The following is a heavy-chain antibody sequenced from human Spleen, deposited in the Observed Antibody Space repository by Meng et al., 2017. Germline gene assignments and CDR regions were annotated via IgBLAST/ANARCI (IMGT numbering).Heavy chain of an antibody. CDR1: GFSFSTFG. V-gene: IGHV3-NL1*01. J-gene: IGHJ6*02. Sequence: GESLKISCAASGFSFSTFGMHWVRQAPGRGLEWVSVISGSGGRTYYADSVKGRFTISRDNTKNSLYLQMNSLRAEDTAVYYCARAPYGIDVWGQGTMVTVSS. CDR2: ISGSGGRT. CDR3: ARAPYGIDV.